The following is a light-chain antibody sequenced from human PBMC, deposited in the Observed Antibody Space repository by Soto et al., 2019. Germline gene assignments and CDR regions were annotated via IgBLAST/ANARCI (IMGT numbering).Light chain of an antibody. V-gene: IGKV3-15*01. CDR1: QSVSNN. Sequence: IVLTQSPGTLSLSPGERATLSCGASQSVSNNYLAWYQQKPGQAPRLLIYGGSTRATGIPARFSGSGSGTEFTLTISSLQSEDFAVYYCQQYYDWPITFGQGTRLEIK. CDR3: QQYYDWPIT. CDR2: GGS. J-gene: IGKJ5*01.